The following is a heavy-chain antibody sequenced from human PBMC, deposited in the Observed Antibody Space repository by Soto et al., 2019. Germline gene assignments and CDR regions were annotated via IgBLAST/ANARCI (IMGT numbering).Heavy chain of an antibody. CDR3: ARGRSGGGTYDF. V-gene: IGHV4-61*08. Sequence: PSETLSLTCTVSGGSVSSGGYYWSWIRQPPGKGLEWIGYIYYSGIISYNPSLKSRVTISVDTSKSQFSLKLSYVTAADTAIYYVARGRSGGGTYDFWGKGTLVTVSS. J-gene: IGHJ4*02. D-gene: IGHD2-15*01. CDR1: GGSVSSGGYY. CDR2: IYYSGII.